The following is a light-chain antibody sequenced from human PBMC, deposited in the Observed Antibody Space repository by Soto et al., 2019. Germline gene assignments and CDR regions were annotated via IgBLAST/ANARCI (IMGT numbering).Light chain of an antibody. CDR3: QLYRNVVLT. V-gene: IGKV1-33*01. Sequence: DIKMTQSPSSLSASVEDRVTLTCQASEDVSDYVNWYQQKPGRAPKLLIYDASKLETGVSSRFSGSGSGTHFTFTIRDLQPEDFATYYCQLYRNVVLTFGGGTRVDI. J-gene: IGKJ4*01. CDR2: DAS. CDR1: EDVSDY.